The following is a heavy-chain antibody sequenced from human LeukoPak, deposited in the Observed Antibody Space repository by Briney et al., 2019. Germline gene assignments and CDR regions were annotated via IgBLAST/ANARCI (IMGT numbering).Heavy chain of an antibody. V-gene: IGHV4-61*01. J-gene: IGHJ4*02. CDR3: ATYYGGVGGRGH. D-gene: IGHD2-21*01. CDR2: NGNT. CDR1: GGSVSSGSYY. Sequence: SETLSLTCTVSGGSVSSGSYYWSWIRQAPGKGLEWIGHNGNTNYNPSLKSRVTISIDTSKNQFSLNLNTVTAADTAVYYCATYYGGVGGRGHWGPGTLVTVSS.